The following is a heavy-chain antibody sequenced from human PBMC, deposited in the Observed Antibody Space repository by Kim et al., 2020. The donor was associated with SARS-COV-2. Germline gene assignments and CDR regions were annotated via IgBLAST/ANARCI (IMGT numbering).Heavy chain of an antibody. D-gene: IGHD6-6*01. CDR2: IYYSGST. Sequence: SETPSLTCTVSGGSISSYYWSWIRQPPGKGLEWIGYIYYSGSTNYNPSLKSRVTISVDTSKNQFSLKLSSVTAADTAVYYCARELPLPPTSSSGAFDIWGQGTMVTVSS. J-gene: IGHJ3*02. CDR3: ARELPLPPTSSSGAFDI. CDR1: GGSISSYY. V-gene: IGHV4-59*13.